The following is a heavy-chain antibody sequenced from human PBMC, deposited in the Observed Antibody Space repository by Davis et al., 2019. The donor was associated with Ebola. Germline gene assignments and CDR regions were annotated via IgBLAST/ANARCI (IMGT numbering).Heavy chain of an antibody. CDR3: ARDRGSSFGMDV. CDR1: GGTFSSYA. V-gene: IGHV1-69*04. D-gene: IGHD2-15*01. J-gene: IGHJ6*04. Sequence: AASVQVSCKASGGTFSSYAISWVRQAPGQGLEWMGRIIPILGIANYAQKFQGRVTITADESTSTAYMELSSLRSEDTAVYYCARDRGSSFGMDVWGKGTTVTVSS. CDR2: IIPILGIA.